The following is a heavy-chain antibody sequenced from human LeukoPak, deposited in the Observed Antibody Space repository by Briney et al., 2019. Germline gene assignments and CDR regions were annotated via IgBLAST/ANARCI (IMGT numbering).Heavy chain of an antibody. J-gene: IGHJ4*02. V-gene: IGHV1-18*01. CDR2: TSAYNGNT. Sequence: ASVKVSCKASGYTFTSYGISWVRQAPGQGLEWMGWTSAYNGNTNYAQKLQGRVTMTTDTSTSTAYMELRSLRSDDTAVYYCARGYYDILTGYYNVLDFDYWGQGTLVTVSS. CDR1: GYTFTSYG. D-gene: IGHD3-9*01. CDR3: ARGYYDILTGYYNVLDFDY.